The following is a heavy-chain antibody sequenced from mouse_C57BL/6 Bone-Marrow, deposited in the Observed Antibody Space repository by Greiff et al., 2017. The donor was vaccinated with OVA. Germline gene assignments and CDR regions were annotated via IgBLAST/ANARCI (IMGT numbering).Heavy chain of an antibody. J-gene: IGHJ2*01. CDR2: INPSSGYT. V-gene: IGHV1-4*01. Sequence: VQLQESGAELARPGASVKMSCKASGYTFTSYTMDWVKQRPGQGLEWIGYINPSSGYTKYNQKFKDKATLTADKSSSTAYMQLSSLTSEDSAVYYCARYDYDFDYWGQGTTLTVSS. D-gene: IGHD2-4*01. CDR1: GYTFTSYT. CDR3: ARYDYDFDY.